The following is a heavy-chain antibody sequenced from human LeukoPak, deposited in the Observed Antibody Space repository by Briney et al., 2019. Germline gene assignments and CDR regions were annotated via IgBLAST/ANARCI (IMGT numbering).Heavy chain of an antibody. CDR2: IKQDGGGK. J-gene: IGHJ4*02. Sequence: GGSLRLSCAASGFTFSSYWMSWVRQAPGKGLESVANIKQDGGGKYYVDSVKGRFTISRDNAKNSLYLQMNSLRAEDTAVYYCARDKASDYGDSIFDSWGQGTLVTVSS. V-gene: IGHV3-7*01. CDR3: ARDKASDYGDSIFDS. CDR1: GFTFSSYW. D-gene: IGHD4-17*01.